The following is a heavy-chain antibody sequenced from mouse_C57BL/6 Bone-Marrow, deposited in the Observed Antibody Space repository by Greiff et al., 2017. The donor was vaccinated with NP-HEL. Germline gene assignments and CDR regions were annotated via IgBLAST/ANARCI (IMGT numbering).Heavy chain of an antibody. Sequence: QVQLQQSGAELARPGASVKLSCKASGYTFTSYGISWVKQRTGQGLEWIGEIYPRSGNTYYNEKFKGKATLTADKSSSTAYMELRSLTSEDSAVYFCARAGRYITTVVAPFDYWGQGTTLTVSS. CDR1: GYTFTSYG. CDR2: IYPRSGNT. CDR3: ARAGRYITTVVAPFDY. V-gene: IGHV1-81*01. D-gene: IGHD1-1*01. J-gene: IGHJ2*01.